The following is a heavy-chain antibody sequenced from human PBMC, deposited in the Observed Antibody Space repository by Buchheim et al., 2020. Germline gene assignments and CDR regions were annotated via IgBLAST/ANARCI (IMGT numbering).Heavy chain of an antibody. CDR2: ISSSSSYI. J-gene: IGHJ6*02. D-gene: IGHD1-20*01. Sequence: VQLVESGGGVVQPGRSLRLSCAASGFTFSSYGMHWVRQAPGKGLEWVSSISSSSSYIYYADSVKGRFTISRDNAKNSLYLQMNSLRAEDTAVYYCARDWDRTSITGTSYYYYGMDVWGQGTT. V-gene: IGHV3-21*01. CDR1: GFTFSSYG. CDR3: ARDWDRTSITGTSYYYYGMDV.